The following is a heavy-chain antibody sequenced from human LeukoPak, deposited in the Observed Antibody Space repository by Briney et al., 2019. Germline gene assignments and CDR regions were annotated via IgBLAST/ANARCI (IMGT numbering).Heavy chain of an antibody. CDR2: ISGSGGST. CDR3: AKGLRNIYSFDY. CDR1: GFTFSSYA. J-gene: IGHJ4*02. Sequence: PGGSLRLSCAASGFTFSSYAMSWVRQAPGKGLEWVSTISGSGGSTYYADSVKGRFIISRDNSKNTLYLQMNSLRAEDTAVYYCAKGLRNIYSFDYWGQGTLVTVSS. D-gene: IGHD4-17*01. V-gene: IGHV3-23*01.